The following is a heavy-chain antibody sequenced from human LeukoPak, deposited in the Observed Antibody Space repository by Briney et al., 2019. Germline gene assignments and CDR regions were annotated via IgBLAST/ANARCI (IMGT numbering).Heavy chain of an antibody. D-gene: IGHD3-22*01. CDR3: AKDLYYYDSSGYYHDYFDY. Sequence: GGSLRLSCAASGFTFSSYSMSWVRQAPGKGLEWVSAISGSGGSTYYADSVKGRFTISRDNSKNTLYLQMNSLRAEDTAVYYCAKDLYYYDSSGYYHDYFDYWGQGTLVTVSS. CDR1: GFTFSSYS. CDR2: ISGSGGST. J-gene: IGHJ4*02. V-gene: IGHV3-23*01.